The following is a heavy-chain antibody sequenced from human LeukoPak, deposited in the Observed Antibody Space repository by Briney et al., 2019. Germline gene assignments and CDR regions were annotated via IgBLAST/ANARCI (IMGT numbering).Heavy chain of an antibody. D-gene: IGHD3-3*01. CDR2: IYYSGST. J-gene: IGHJ4*02. V-gene: IGHV4-59*08. CDR1: GGSISSYY. CDR3: ARQQYDFRFDY. Sequence: SETLSLTCTVSGGSISSYYWSWIRQPPGKGLEWIGYIYYSGSTNYNPSLKSRVTISVDTSKNQFSLKLSSVTAADTAVYYCARQQYDFRFDYWGQGTLVTASS.